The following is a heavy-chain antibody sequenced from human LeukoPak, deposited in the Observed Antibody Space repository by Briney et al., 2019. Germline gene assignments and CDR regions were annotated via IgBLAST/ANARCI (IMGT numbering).Heavy chain of an antibody. V-gene: IGHV3-7*01. Sequence: GGSLRLSCEASGFPFSTFWMIWVRQPPGKGLEWVAKIQQDGSGEEYVDSVKGRFTISRDNAKNSLYLQMNSLRVEDTGVYYCARENWCRFDPWGQGTLVTVSS. D-gene: IGHD2-8*02. J-gene: IGHJ5*02. CDR1: GFPFSTFW. CDR2: IQQDGSGE. CDR3: ARENWCRFDP.